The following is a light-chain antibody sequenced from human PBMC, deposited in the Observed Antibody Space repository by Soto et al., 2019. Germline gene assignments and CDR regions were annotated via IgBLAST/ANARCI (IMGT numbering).Light chain of an antibody. V-gene: IGKV3-20*01. CDR2: GAS. CDR1: QSVSSGY. J-gene: IGKJ2*01. Sequence: ETVITQSPGTLSLSPGERATLSCRASQSVSSGYLAWYQQKPGQAPRLLIFGASNRATGIPDRFTGSGSGTAFTLTISRLEPEDFEVYYCQQYGISQNTFGQGTKLEIK. CDR3: QQYGISQNT.